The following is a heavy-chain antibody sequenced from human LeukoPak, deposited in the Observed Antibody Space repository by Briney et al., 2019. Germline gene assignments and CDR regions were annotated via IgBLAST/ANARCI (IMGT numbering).Heavy chain of an antibody. Sequence: GGSLRLSCAASGFTLSSYAISWVRPAPGKGLEWVSAISGRGGSTYYADSVKGRFTISSDNSKNALYLQMNSLRAEDTAVYYCAKDGYGSSWYDDYWGQGTLVTVSS. CDR1: GFTLSSYA. CDR3: AKDGYGSSWYDDY. J-gene: IGHJ4*02. CDR2: ISGRGGST. V-gene: IGHV3-23*01. D-gene: IGHD6-13*01.